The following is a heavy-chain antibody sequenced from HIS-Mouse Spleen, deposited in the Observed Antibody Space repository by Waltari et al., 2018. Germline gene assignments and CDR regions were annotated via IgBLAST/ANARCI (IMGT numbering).Heavy chain of an antibody. D-gene: IGHD6-13*01. J-gene: IGHJ2*01. V-gene: IGHV4-39*07. CDR3: AREIPYSSSWYDWYFDL. CDR1: GGSISSSSYY. Sequence: QLQLQESGPGLVKPSETLSLTCTVSGGSISSSSYYWGWIRQPPGTGLEWIGSIYYSGSTYYNPALKSGGTISVDTSKNQFALKLSAVTAADTAVYYCAREIPYSSSWYDWYFDLWGRGTLVTVSS. CDR2: IYYSGST.